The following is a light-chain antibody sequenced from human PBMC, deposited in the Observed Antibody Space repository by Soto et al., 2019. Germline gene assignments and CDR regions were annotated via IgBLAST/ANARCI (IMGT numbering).Light chain of an antibody. CDR1: KLGDKY. Sequence: SYELTQPPSVSVSPGQTASITCSGEKLGDKYACWYQQKPGQSPVLVIYQDSKRPSGIPEPFSGSNSGNTATLTISGTQAMDEADYYCQAWDSSTGVVFGGGTQLTV. CDR3: QAWDSSTGVV. V-gene: IGLV3-1*01. CDR2: QDS. J-gene: IGLJ2*01.